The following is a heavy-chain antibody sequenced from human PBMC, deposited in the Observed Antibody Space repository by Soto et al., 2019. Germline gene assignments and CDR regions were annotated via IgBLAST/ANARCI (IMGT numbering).Heavy chain of an antibody. CDR3: ARGGLTTRRAFDI. CDR1: GGSFSGYY. V-gene: IGHV4-34*01. CDR2: INHSGST. D-gene: IGHD1-1*01. J-gene: IGHJ3*02. Sequence: SQTLSLTCAVYGGSFSGYYWSWIRQPPGKGLEWIGEINHSGSTNYNPSLKSRVTISVDTSKNQFSLKLSSVTAADTAVYYCARGGLTTRRAFDIWGQGTMVTVSS.